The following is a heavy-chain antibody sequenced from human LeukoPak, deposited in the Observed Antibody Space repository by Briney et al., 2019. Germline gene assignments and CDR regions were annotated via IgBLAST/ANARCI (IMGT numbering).Heavy chain of an antibody. D-gene: IGHD4-17*01. CDR2: ISYDGSNK. J-gene: IGHJ4*02. Sequence: GGSLRLSCAASGFTFSSYGMHWVRQAPGKGLEWVAVISYDGSNKYYADSVKGRFTISRDNSKNTLYLQMNSLRAEDTAVYFCAKSYTVTGYYFDYWGQGTLVTVSS. CDR3: AKSYTVTGYYFDY. V-gene: IGHV3-30*18. CDR1: GFTFSSYG.